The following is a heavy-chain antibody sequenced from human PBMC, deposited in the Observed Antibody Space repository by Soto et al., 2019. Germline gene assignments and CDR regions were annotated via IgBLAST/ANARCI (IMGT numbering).Heavy chain of an antibody. J-gene: IGHJ4*02. CDR2: MTAGGGNT. D-gene: IGHD3-22*01. Sequence: EVQLVASGGGLVQPGGSLRLSCVVSGFTFSNSGMSWVLQAPGKGLEWVSYMTAGGGNTYYADSVKGRVTIYGDNSKSTLYLQMNTLRAEDTAVYYCAKGGWLEDWGQGTLGTVSS. V-gene: IGHV3-23*04. CDR3: AKGGWLED. CDR1: GFTFSNSG.